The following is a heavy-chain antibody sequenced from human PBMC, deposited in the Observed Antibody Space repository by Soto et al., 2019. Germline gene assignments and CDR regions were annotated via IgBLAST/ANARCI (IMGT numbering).Heavy chain of an antibody. CDR2: ISAYNGNT. CDR1: GYTFTSYG. Sequence: ASVKVSCKASGYTFTSYGIGWVRQAPGQGLEWMGWISAYNGNTNYAQKLQGRVTMTTDTSTSTAYMELRSLRSDDTAVYYCAREYDFSRPYYFDYWGQGTLVTVSS. D-gene: IGHD3-3*01. V-gene: IGHV1-18*01. CDR3: AREYDFSRPYYFDY. J-gene: IGHJ4*02.